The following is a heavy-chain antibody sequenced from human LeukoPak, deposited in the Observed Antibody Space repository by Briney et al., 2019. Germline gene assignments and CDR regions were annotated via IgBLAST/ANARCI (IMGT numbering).Heavy chain of an antibody. CDR2: INPNNGGT. V-gene: IGHV1-2*02. CDR3: ASRRAYSYGYPFDY. Sequence: ASVKVSCRASGYTFTGYYMHWVRQAPGQGLEWMGWINPNNGGTNYAQKFQGRVTMTRDTSISTAYMELSSLRSEDTAVYYCASRRAYSYGYPFDYWGQGTLVTVSS. CDR1: GYTFTGYY. J-gene: IGHJ4*02. D-gene: IGHD5-18*01.